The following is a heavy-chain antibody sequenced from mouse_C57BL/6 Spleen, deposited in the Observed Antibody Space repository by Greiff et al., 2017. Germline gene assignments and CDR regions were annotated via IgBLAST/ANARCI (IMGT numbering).Heavy chain of an antibody. CDR3: ARNHYSNDYYAMDY. CDR2: IWSGGST. V-gene: IGHV2-2*01. Sequence: VKLQESGPGLVQPSQSLSITCTVSGFSLTSYGVHWVRQSPGKGLEWLGVIWSGGSTDYNAAFISRLSISKDNSKSQVFFKMNSLQADDTAIYYCARNHYSNDYYAMDYWGQGTSVTVSS. D-gene: IGHD2-5*01. J-gene: IGHJ4*01. CDR1: GFSLTSYG.